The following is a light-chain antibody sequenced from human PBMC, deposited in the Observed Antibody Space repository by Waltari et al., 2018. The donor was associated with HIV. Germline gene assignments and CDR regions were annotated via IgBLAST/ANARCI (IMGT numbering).Light chain of an antibody. V-gene: IGKV1-16*01. CDR3: QHKHSYPVT. J-gene: IGKJ4*01. Sequence: DIQMTQSPSSLSASVGDAVNITCRASQGISNHLAWIQQRPGTAPKSLFFGSSTLQSWVPTRVRGSGSATDFTLTINDLQAEDFATYFCQHKHSYPVTFDGGSKVE. CDR1: QGISNH. CDR2: GSS.